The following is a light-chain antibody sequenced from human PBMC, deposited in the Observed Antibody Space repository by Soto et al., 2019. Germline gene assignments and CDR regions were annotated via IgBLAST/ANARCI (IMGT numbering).Light chain of an antibody. CDR3: MQALQTPIT. CDR2: LGS. V-gene: IGKV2-28*01. J-gene: IGKJ5*01. CDR1: QSLLHSNGYNY. Sequence: DIVMTQSPLSLTVTPGEQASISCRSSQSLLHSNGYNYLDWYLQKQGQSPQLLIYLGSNRASGVPDRFSGSGSGTDFTLKISRVEAEDVGVDYCMQALQTPITFGQGTRLEIK.